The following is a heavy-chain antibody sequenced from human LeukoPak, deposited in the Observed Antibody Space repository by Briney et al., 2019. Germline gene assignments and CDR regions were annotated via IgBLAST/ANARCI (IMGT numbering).Heavy chain of an antibody. CDR2: INSDGSTT. CDR3: ARSSTGFDY. V-gene: IGHV3-74*01. CDR1: GFTISSYW. J-gene: IGHJ4*02. Sequence: PGGSLRLSCAASGFTISSYWMHWVRQAPGKGLVWVSRINSDGSTTIYADSVKGRFTISRDSAKNTLYLQMNSLRAEDTAVYYCARSSTGFDYWGQGTLVTVSS.